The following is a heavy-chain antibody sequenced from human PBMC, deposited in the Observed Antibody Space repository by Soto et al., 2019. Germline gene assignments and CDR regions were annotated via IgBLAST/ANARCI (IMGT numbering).Heavy chain of an antibody. CDR3: ARAHVGYSLRYGMDV. V-gene: IGHV3-30-3*01. CDR1: GFTFSSYA. Sequence: QVQLVESGGGVVQPGRSLRLSCAASGFTFSSYAMHWVRQAPGKGLEWVAVISYDGSNKYYADSVKGRFTISRDNSKNTLYLQMNSLRAEDTAVYYCARAHVGYSLRYGMDVWGQGTTVTVSS. CDR2: ISYDGSNK. D-gene: IGHD2-2*03. J-gene: IGHJ6*02.